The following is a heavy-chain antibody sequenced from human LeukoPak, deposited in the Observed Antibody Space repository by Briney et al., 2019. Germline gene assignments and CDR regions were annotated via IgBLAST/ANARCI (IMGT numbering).Heavy chain of an antibody. CDR1: GFTFSSYS. D-gene: IGHD1-26*01. CDR3: ARDPRPDIVGATHDY. CDR2: ISSSSSYI. Sequence: GGSLRLSCAASGFTFSSYSMNWVRQAPGKGLEWVSSISSSSSYIYYADSVKGRFTISRDNAKNSLYLQMNSLRAEDTAVYYCARDPRPDIVGATHDYWGQGTLATVSS. V-gene: IGHV3-21*01. J-gene: IGHJ4*02.